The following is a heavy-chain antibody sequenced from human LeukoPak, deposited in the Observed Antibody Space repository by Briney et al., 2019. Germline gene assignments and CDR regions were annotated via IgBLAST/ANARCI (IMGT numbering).Heavy chain of an antibody. Sequence: GGSLRLSCAASGFTFSSHWMHWVRQAPGKGLVWVSRINSDGSSTSYADSVKGRFTISRDNAKNTLYLQMNSLRAEDTAVYYCARDHSSPRAHFDYWGQGTLVTVSS. CDR2: INSDGSST. D-gene: IGHD3-22*01. V-gene: IGHV3-74*01. J-gene: IGHJ4*02. CDR3: ARDHSSPRAHFDY. CDR1: GFTFSSHW.